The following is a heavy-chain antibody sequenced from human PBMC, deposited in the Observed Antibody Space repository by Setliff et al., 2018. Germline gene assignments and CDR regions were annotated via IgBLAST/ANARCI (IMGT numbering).Heavy chain of an antibody. CDR1: GFSITNGYY. V-gene: IGHV4-38-2*01. CDR2: IFDNGST. Sequence: SSETLSLTCAVSGFSITNGYYWGWIRQSPGKQLEWIGTIFDNGSTFYNPSLNSRVTMSIDTSKKEFSLKLSSVTAADTAVYYCASQRLARYFESWGQGTLVTVSS. CDR3: ASQRLARYFES. D-gene: IGHD2-21*01. J-gene: IGHJ4*02.